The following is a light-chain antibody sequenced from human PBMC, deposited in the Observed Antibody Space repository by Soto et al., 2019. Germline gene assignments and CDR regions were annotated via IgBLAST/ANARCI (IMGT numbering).Light chain of an antibody. CDR1: SSDVVGSNY. CDR2: DVS. V-gene: IGLV2-14*01. Sequence: QSALTQPASVSGSPGQSITISCTGTSSDVVGSNYVSWYQQHPGKAPKLMIYDVSNRPSGVSNRFSGSKSGNTASLTISGLQAEDEADYYCSSYTSSSTGVFGTGTKVTVL. J-gene: IGLJ1*01. CDR3: SSYTSSSTGV.